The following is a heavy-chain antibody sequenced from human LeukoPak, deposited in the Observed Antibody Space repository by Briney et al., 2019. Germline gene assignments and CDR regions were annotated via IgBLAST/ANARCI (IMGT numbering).Heavy chain of an antibody. Sequence: SQTLSLTCTASGGSISSYYWSWIRQPAGKGMEWIGRIYPSGSTNYNPSLESRVTMSVDTSKNQFSLTLSSVTAADTAVYYCARDRGNSWYFDSWGQGTLVTVSS. J-gene: IGHJ4*02. CDR3: ARDRGNSWYFDS. D-gene: IGHD6-13*01. CDR2: IYPSGST. CDR1: GGSISSYY. V-gene: IGHV4-4*07.